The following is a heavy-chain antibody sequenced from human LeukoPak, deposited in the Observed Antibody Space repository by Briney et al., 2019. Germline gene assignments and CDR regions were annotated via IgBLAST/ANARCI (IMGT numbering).Heavy chain of an antibody. D-gene: IGHD1-14*01. CDR1: GFILSSFD. J-gene: IGHJ5*02. Sequence: PGGCLRLSCAPSGFILSSFDMHWVRQAPGKGLEWVASIRYDGSDKYYADSVKGRFTVSRDNSQNTLYLQMSSLRTEDTAVYYCAKGASISLNWGFDPWGQGTLVTVSS. CDR2: IRYDGSDK. V-gene: IGHV3-30*02. CDR3: AKGASISLNWGFDP.